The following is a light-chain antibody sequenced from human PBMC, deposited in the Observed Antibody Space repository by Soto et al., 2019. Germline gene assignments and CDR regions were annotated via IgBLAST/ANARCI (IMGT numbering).Light chain of an antibody. CDR2: GAS. CDR1: QSVSSSN. CDR3: QHYGSSPWT. Sequence: EIVLTHSPGSLSLSPGARATLYCRASQSVSSSNLAWYQQKRGQSPRLLIYGASSRATGIPDRFSGSGSGPDFTLTISRLEPEDFAVYFCQHYGSSPWTFGQGTKVDIK. V-gene: IGKV3-20*01. J-gene: IGKJ1*01.